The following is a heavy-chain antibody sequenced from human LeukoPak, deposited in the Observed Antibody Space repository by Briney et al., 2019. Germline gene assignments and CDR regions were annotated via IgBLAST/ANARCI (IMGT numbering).Heavy chain of an antibody. CDR1: GGTFSSYA. D-gene: IGHD2-2*01. V-gene: IGHV1-69*01. CDR2: IIPIFGTA. Sequence: SVKVSCKASGGTFSSYAISWVRQAPGQGLEWMGGIIPIFGTANYAQKFQGRVTITADESTSTAYMELSSLRSEDTAVYYCARAPTGGYCSSTSCRNWFDPWGQGTLVTVSS. CDR3: ARAPTGGYCSSTSCRNWFDP. J-gene: IGHJ5*02.